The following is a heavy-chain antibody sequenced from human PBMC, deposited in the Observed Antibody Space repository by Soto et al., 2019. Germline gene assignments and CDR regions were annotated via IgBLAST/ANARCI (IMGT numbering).Heavy chain of an antibody. D-gene: IGHD2-2*01. CDR3: AKGGPCPGAFDP. CDR2: ISGRGAVP. V-gene: IGHV3-23*01. CDR1: GLTLRSYA. Sequence: EGQLLQSGGDLVQPGGSLRLSCAGSGLTLRSYAMTWIRQTPEKGLVWVSTISGRGAVPSYADSVKGRFTVSRDNSKTTLYLQMHSLRPDDTAIYYCAKGGPCPGAFDPWGQGTLVTVSS. J-gene: IGHJ5*02.